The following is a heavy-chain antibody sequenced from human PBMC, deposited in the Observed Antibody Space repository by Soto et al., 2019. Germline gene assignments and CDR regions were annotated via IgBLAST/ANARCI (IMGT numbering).Heavy chain of an antibody. D-gene: IGHD1-26*01. CDR3: AKPVGPRLYYFDY. J-gene: IGHJ4*02. CDR1: GFTFSSYG. CDR2: ISYDGSNK. V-gene: IGHV3-30*18. Sequence: GGSLRLSCAASGFTFSSYGMHWVRQAPGKGLEWVAVISYDGSNKYYADSVKGRFTISRDNSKNTLYLQMNSLRAEDTAVYYCAKPVGPRLYYFDYWGQGTLVTVSS.